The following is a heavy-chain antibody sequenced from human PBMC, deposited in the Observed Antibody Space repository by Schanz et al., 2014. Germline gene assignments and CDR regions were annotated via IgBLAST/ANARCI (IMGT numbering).Heavy chain of an antibody. CDR3: ARSEMDRGVIWGY. D-gene: IGHD3-10*01. Sequence: QVKLVESGGGVVQPGRSLRLSCEASGFTFSNYGMHWVRQAPGKGLEWVAVIFYDGSNKYYADSVKGRFTVSRDDAKNSLYLQMNSLRVEDTAVYYCARSEMDRGVIWGYWGQGTLVTVSS. V-gene: IGHV3-33*08. J-gene: IGHJ4*02. CDR2: IFYDGSNK. CDR1: GFTFSNYG.